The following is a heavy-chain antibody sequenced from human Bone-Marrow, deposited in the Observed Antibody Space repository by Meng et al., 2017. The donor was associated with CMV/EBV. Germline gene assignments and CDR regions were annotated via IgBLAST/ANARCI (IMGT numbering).Heavy chain of an antibody. Sequence: GGSLRLSCAASEFTFSTYTMNWVRQAPGEGLEWVSSITSSSTYIFYADSVKGRFTISRDNAKNSLSLQMDSLRAEDTAVYYCARVHKWLQSRGYYYGLDVWGQGTTVTVSS. CDR1: EFTFSTYT. V-gene: IGHV3-21*01. D-gene: IGHD5-24*01. CDR3: ARVHKWLQSRGYYYGLDV. CDR2: ITSSSTYI. J-gene: IGHJ6*02.